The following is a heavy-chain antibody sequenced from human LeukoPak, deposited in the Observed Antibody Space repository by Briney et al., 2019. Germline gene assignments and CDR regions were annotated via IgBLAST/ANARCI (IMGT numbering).Heavy chain of an antibody. CDR2: IYYSGST. CDR3: AGAKIGVAGFFDN. Sequence: SETLSLTCTVSGGSISSYYWSWIRQPPGKGLEWIGYIYYSGSTNHNPSLKSRVTISVDTSKNQFSLKLTSVTAADTAVYYCAGAKIGVAGFFDNWGQGTLVTVSS. CDR1: GGSISSYY. J-gene: IGHJ4*02. V-gene: IGHV4-59*08. D-gene: IGHD6-19*01.